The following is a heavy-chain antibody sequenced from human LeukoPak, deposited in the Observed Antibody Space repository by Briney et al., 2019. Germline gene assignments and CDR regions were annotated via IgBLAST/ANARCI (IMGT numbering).Heavy chain of an antibody. D-gene: IGHD4-23*01. CDR2: IRYDGSNK. J-gene: IGHJ4*02. V-gene: IGHV3-30*02. Sequence: GGSLRLSCAASGFTFSSYGMHWVRQAPGKGLEWVAFIRYDGSNKYYEDSMKGRFTISRDNSKNTLYLQMNSLRAEDTAVYYCAKDQGDYGGNYYFDYWGQGTLVTVSS. CDR1: GFTFSSYG. CDR3: AKDQGDYGGNYYFDY.